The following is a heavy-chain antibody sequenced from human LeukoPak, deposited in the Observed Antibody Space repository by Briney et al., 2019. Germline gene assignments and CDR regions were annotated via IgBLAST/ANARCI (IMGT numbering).Heavy chain of an antibody. CDR1: GFTFSNAW. CDR3: TTDGWGATGFDY. J-gene: IGHJ4*02. Sequence: PGGSLGLSCAASGFTFSNAWMSWVRQAPGKGLEWVGRIKSKTDGGTTDYAAPVKGRFTISRDDSKNTLYLQMNSLKTEDTAVYYCTTDGWGATGFDYWGQGTLVTVSS. CDR2: IKSKTDGGTT. V-gene: IGHV3-15*01. D-gene: IGHD1-26*01.